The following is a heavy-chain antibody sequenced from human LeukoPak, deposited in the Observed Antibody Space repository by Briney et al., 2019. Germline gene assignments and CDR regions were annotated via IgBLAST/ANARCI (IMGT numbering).Heavy chain of an antibody. J-gene: IGHJ4*02. CDR3: ARDRGPVGALDY. D-gene: IGHD1-26*01. Sequence: ASVTVSCKASGYTFTSYGISWVRQAPGQGLEWMGWISAYNGNTNYAQKLQGRVTMTTDTSTSTAYMELRSLRSDDTAVDYCARDRGPVGALDYWGQGTLVTVSS. CDR1: GYTFTSYG. V-gene: IGHV1-18*01. CDR2: ISAYNGNT.